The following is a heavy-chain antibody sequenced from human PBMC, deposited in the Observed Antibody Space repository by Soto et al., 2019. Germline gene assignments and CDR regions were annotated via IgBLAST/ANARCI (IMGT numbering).Heavy chain of an antibody. V-gene: IGHV3-66*01. J-gene: IGHJ4*02. CDR3: ARWANYGDYHYDY. Sequence: GGSLRLSCAASGFTVSSNYMSWVRQAPGKGLEWVSVIYSGGSTYYADSVKGRFTISRDNSKNTLYLQMNSLRAEDTAVYYCARWANYGDYHYDYWGQGTLVTVSS. D-gene: IGHD4-17*01. CDR2: IYSGGST. CDR1: GFTVSSNY.